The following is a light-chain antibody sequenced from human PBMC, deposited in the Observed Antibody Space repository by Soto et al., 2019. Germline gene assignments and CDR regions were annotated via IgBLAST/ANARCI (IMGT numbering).Light chain of an antibody. V-gene: IGLV2-11*01. Sequence: LTQPPSVSGSPGQSVTISCTGTSSDVGGYNYVSWYQQHPGKAPKLMIYDVSKRPSGVPDRFSGSKSGNTASLTISGLQAEDEADYYCCSYAGSYTLVFGGGTKLTVL. CDR1: SSDVGGYNY. J-gene: IGLJ2*01. CDR3: CSYAGSYTLV. CDR2: DVS.